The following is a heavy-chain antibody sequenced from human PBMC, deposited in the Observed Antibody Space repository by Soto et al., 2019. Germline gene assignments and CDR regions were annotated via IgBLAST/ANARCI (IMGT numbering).Heavy chain of an antibody. CDR2: LLHGGNT. Sequence: QVQLQESGPGLVKPSGTLSLTCAVSGDSISSPKWWTWLRQPPGKGLEWIGDLLHGGNTNYNPSLTSRVTLSVDTSQNQFCLNLTSVTAADTAIYYCAYSTGWYRHDVWGQGTSVTVSS. J-gene: IGHJ3*01. CDR1: GDSISSPKW. V-gene: IGHV4-4*02. CDR3: AYSTGWYRHDV. D-gene: IGHD6-19*01.